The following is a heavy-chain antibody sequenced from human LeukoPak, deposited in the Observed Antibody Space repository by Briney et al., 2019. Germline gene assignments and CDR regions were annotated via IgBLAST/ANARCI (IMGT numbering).Heavy chain of an antibody. D-gene: IGHD2-15*01. J-gene: IGHJ2*01. CDR2: ISDNGYNE. V-gene: IGHV3-30-3*01. CDR1: GFIFSNYA. Sequence: GGSLRLSCAASGFIFSNYAMHWVRQAPGKGLEWVAVISDNGYNEYYADSVKGRFTISRDNSKNTLYLQVNGLRAEDTSMYYCAREALYCGGGRCYMGNYWFFDLWGRGTLVTVSS. CDR3: AREALYCGGGRCYMGNYWFFDL.